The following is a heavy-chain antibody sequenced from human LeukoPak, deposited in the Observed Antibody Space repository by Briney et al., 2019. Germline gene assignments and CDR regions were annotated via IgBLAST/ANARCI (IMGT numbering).Heavy chain of an antibody. V-gene: IGHV4-59*01. D-gene: IGHD2-15*01. J-gene: IGHJ6*03. CDR1: GGSISSYY. CDR2: IYYSGST. Sequence: PSETLSLTCTASGGSISSYYWSWIRQPPGKGLEWIGYIYYSGSTNYNPSLKSRVTISVDTSKNQFSLKLSSVTAADTAVYYCARGGYLCSGGSCYGPKRPIYYYYMDVWGKGTTVTISS. CDR3: ARGGYLCSGGSCYGPKRPIYYYYMDV.